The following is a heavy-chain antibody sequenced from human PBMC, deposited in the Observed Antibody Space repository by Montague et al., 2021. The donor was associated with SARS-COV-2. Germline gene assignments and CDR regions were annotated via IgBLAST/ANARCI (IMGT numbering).Heavy chain of an antibody. Sequence: SETLSLTCSISGGSINSFYWNWIRQSPGKGLEWIGYVYYTGDTNYNPSLKSRATISVDTSKNQFSLTVGSVTAADTAVYYCARAGGGSSYDYYGLDVWGQGTTVTVSS. CDR2: VYYTGDT. CDR3: ARAGGGSSYDYYGLDV. J-gene: IGHJ6*02. CDR1: GGSINSFY. V-gene: IGHV4-59*01. D-gene: IGHD3-16*01.